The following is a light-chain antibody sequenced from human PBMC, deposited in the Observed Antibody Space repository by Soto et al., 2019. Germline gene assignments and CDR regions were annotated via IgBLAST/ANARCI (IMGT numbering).Light chain of an antibody. CDR1: QTVTCS. V-gene: IGKV3-11*01. J-gene: IGKJ2*01. CDR3: QQRGNWPPVYT. Sequence: EIVLTQSPATLSLSPGERATLSCRASQTVTCSLAWYPHKPGQTPRLLICDTSNRAAGIPARFSGNASETDFTLTISRLEPEYFAVYYCQQRGNWPPVYTCGQGTNLHIK. CDR2: DTS.